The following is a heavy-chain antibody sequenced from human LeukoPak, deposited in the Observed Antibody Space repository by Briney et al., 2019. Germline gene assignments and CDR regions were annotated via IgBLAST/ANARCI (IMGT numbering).Heavy chain of an antibody. V-gene: IGHV4-59*12. J-gene: IGHJ6*03. CDR1: GGSISSYY. CDR3: ARRRITMVRGTKYYYMDV. D-gene: IGHD3-10*01. Sequence: SETLSLTCTVSGGSISSYYWSWIRQPPGKGLEWIGYIYYSGSTNYNPSLKSRVTISVDTSKNQFSLKLSSVTAADTAVYYCARRRITMVRGTKYYYMDVWGKGTTVTISS. CDR2: IYYSGST.